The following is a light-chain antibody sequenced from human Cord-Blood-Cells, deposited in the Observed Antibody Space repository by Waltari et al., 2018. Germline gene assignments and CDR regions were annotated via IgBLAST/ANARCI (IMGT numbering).Light chain of an antibody. J-gene: IGKJ3*01. CDR1: QSVSSN. V-gene: IGKV3-15*01. CDR2: GAS. CDR3: QQYNTWPT. Sequence: EVVMTPSPSTLSLSPGERATLSCRASQSVSSNLAWYQQKPVQAPRLLIYGASTRATGLPAMFSGSGSGKEFTLIISSLQSEVFADYCCQQYNTWPTFGRGTKVDIK.